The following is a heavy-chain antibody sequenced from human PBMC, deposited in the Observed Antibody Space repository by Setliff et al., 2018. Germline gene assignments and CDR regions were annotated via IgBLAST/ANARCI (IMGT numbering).Heavy chain of an antibody. Sequence: GSLRLSCAASGFTFSDHYMDWVRQAPGKGLEWVGRSRNKGNSYSTEYAASVKGRFTISRDDSKNSLYLQMNSLKTEDTAVYYCTRARDRSGPALDVWGKGTTVTVSS. CDR2: SRNKGNSYST. CDR3: TRARDRSGPALDV. J-gene: IGHJ6*04. CDR1: GFTFSDHY. V-gene: IGHV3-72*01. D-gene: IGHD3-3*01.